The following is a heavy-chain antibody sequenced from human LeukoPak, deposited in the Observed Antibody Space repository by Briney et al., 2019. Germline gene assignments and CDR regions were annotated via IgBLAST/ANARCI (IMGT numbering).Heavy chain of an antibody. CDR1: GGSFSGYY. D-gene: IGHD5-24*01. V-gene: IGHV4-34*09. Sequence: SETLSLTCAVYGGSFSGYYWSWVRQLPGKGLDWIGYIDYSGSAYYNPSLRSRLTISVDTSKNQFSLKVTSVTIADTAVYYCARVEAATTNPRFGYWGQGTLVTVSS. J-gene: IGHJ4*02. CDR2: IDYSGSA. CDR3: ARVEAATTNPRFGY.